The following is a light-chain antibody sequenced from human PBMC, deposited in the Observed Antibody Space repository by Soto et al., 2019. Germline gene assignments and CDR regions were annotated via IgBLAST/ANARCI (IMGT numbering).Light chain of an antibody. CDR2: DAS. Sequence: EIVLTQSPATLSLSPGERATLSCRASQSVGSYLAWYQQKPGQAPRLLIYDASNRATGIPARFSGSGSGTDFTLTISSLEPEDFALYYCQQRRNWPLTFGGGTKVEIK. CDR3: QQRRNWPLT. V-gene: IGKV3-11*01. CDR1: QSVGSY. J-gene: IGKJ4*01.